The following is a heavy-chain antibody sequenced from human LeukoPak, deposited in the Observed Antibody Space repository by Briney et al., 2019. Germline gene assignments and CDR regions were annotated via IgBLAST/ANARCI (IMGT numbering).Heavy chain of an antibody. V-gene: IGHV1-18*01. CDR3: ARDYQRGNYGDYLRVDY. D-gene: IGHD4-17*01. CDR1: GYTFTDYG. Sequence: ASVKVSCKASGYTFTDYGISWVRQAPGQGLEWMGWPSGYSGNTHYAQNLQGRLTMTTDTSTSTAYMELRSLRSDDTAVYYCARDYQRGNYGDYLRVDYWGQGTLVTVSS. J-gene: IGHJ4*02. CDR2: PSGYSGNT.